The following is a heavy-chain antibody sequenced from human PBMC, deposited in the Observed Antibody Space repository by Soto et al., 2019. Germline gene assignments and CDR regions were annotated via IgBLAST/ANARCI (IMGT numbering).Heavy chain of an antibody. V-gene: IGHV3-21*01. D-gene: IGHD1-1*01. CDR1: GFTFSSYS. CDR2: ISSSSSYI. J-gene: IGHJ6*02. CDR3: ARAMVQLERRPQEDYYGMDV. Sequence: EVQLVESGGGLVKPGGSLRLSCAASGFTFSSYSMNWVRQAPGKGLEWVSSISSSSSYIYYADSVKGRFTISRDNAKNSLYLQMNSLRAEDTAVYYCARAMVQLERRPQEDYYGMDVWGQGTTVTVSS.